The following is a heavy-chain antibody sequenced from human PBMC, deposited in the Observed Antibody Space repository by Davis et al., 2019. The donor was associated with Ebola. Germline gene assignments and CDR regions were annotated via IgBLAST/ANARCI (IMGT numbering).Heavy chain of an antibody. CDR3: ARAVFHEVLDY. D-gene: IGHD3-3*01. CDR1: GFIFSTYG. J-gene: IGHJ4*02. CDR2: IWFDGSII. Sequence: PGGSLRLSCAASGFIFSTYGFHWVRQAPGKGLEWVAVIWFDGSIIYYADSVKGRFTVSRDNSENTLYLQMNSLTADDTAVYYCARAVFHEVLDYWGQGTPVTVSS. V-gene: IGHV3-33*01.